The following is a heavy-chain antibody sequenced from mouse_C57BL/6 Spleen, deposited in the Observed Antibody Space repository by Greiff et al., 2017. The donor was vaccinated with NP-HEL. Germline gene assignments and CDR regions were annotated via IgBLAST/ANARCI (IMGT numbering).Heavy chain of an antibody. CDR3: ARASQISLGAMDY. J-gene: IGHJ4*01. CDR2: IYPGSGST. Sequence: QVQLQQPGAELVKPGASVKMSCKASGYTFTSYWITWVKQRPGQGLEWIGDIYPGSGSTNYNEKFKSKATLTVDTSSSTAYMQLSSLTPEDSAVYYCARASQISLGAMDYWGQGTSVTVSS. V-gene: IGHV1-55*01. CDR1: GYTFTSYW. D-gene: IGHD3-1*01.